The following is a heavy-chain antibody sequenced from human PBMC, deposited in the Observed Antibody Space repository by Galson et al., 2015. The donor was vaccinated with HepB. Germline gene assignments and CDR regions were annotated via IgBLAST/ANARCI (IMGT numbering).Heavy chain of an antibody. D-gene: IGHD5-12*01. V-gene: IGHV3-7*03. Sequence: SLRLSCAASGFTFSSYWMSWIRQAPGKGLEWVANIKQDGGEKYYVDSVKGRFTISRDNAKNSLYLQMNSLRAEDTAVYYCARVQIVATSLVFDYWGQGTLVTVSS. J-gene: IGHJ4*02. CDR2: IKQDGGEK. CDR1: GFTFSSYW. CDR3: ARVQIVATSLVFDY.